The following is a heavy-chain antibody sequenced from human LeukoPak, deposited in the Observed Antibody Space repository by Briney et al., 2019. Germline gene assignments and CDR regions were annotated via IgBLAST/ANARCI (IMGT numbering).Heavy chain of an antibody. CDR1: GFTFSNYA. D-gene: IGHD1-26*01. CDR3: AREGTTVGATTLGAFDI. CDR2: ISYDGSNK. J-gene: IGHJ3*02. V-gene: IGHV3-30-3*01. Sequence: GGSLRLSCAASGFTFSNYAMHWVRQAPGKGLEWVAVISYDGSNKYYADSVKGRFTISRDNSKNTLYLQMNSLRADDTAVYYCAREGTTVGATTLGAFDIWGQGTMVTVSS.